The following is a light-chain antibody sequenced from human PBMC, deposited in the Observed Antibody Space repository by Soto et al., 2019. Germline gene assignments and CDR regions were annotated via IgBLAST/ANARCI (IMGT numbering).Light chain of an antibody. J-gene: IGKJ1*01. V-gene: IGKV1-5*03. CDR3: QQYSTYWT. CDR2: KAS. CDR1: QSISSW. Sequence: DIQMTQSPSTLSAFVGDSVTITCRASQSISSWLAWYQQKPGKAPKVLIYKASSLESGVPSRFSGSGSGTEFTLTISSLQPDDVATYYCQQYSTYWTFGQGTKVEIK.